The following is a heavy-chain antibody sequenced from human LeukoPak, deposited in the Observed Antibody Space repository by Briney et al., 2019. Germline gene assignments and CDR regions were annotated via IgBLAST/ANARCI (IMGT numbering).Heavy chain of an antibody. CDR2: INPNSGGT. D-gene: IGHD5-18*01. J-gene: IGHJ4*02. CDR1: GYTFTGYY. V-gene: IGHV1-2*02. Sequence: ASVKVSCKASGYTFTGYYMHWVRQAPGRGLEWMGWINPNSGGTNYAQKFQGRVTMTRDTSISTAYMELSRLRSDDTAVYYCARGGYSYGKVQDYWGQGTLVTVSS. CDR3: ARGGYSYGKVQDY.